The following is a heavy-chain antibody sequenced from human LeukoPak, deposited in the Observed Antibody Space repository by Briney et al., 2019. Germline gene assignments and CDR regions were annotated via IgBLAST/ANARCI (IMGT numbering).Heavy chain of an antibody. D-gene: IGHD6-19*01. Sequence: GALRLSCAVSGFTVSFNYMSWVRQAPGKGLEWISVIYSGGSTYYADSVKGRFTISRDDSKNTLYLQMNSLRAEDTAIYYCARAQWRAYSYYYMDVWGKGTTVTVSS. CDR3: ARAQWRAYSYYYMDV. J-gene: IGHJ6*03. CDR2: IYSGGST. CDR1: GFTVSFNY. V-gene: IGHV3-53*01.